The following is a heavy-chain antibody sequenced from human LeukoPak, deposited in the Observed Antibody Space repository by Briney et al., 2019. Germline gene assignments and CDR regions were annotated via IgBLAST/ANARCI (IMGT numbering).Heavy chain of an antibody. D-gene: IGHD4-23*01. CDR2: IIPILGIA. Sequence: GASVKVSCKASGYTFTSYYMHWVRQAPGQGLEWMGRIIPILGIANYAQKFQGRVTITADKSTSTAYMELSSLRSEDTAVYYCARDRGNSSHWGQGTLVTVSS. V-gene: IGHV1-69*04. CDR1: GYTFTSYY. CDR3: ARDRGNSSH. J-gene: IGHJ4*02.